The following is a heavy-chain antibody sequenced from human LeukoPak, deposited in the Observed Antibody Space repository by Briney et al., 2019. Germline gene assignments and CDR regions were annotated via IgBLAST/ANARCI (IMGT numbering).Heavy chain of an antibody. CDR3: ARHVEYSSSWYYFDY. D-gene: IGHD6-13*01. J-gene: IGHJ4*02. V-gene: IGHV4-61*02. CDR1: GGSISSGSYY. CDR2: IYTSGST. Sequence: SETLSLTCTVSGGSISSGSYYWSWIRQPAGKGLEWIGRIYTSGSTNYNPSLKSRVTISVDTSKNQSSLKLSSVTAADTAVYYCARHVEYSSSWYYFDYWGQGTLVTVSS.